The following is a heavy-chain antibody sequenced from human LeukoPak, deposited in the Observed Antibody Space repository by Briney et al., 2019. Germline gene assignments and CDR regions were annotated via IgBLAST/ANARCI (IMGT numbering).Heavy chain of an antibody. J-gene: IGHJ4*02. CDR2: IYSGGGT. CDR1: GFIVSSNY. V-gene: IGHV3-66*01. Sequence: GGSLRLSCAASGFIVSSNYMSWVRQAPGKGLEWVSVIYSGGGTYYADSVKGRFTISRDNSKKTLYLQMNSLRAEDTAVYYCARGGDSSGWYAYFDYWGQGTLVTVSS. D-gene: IGHD6-19*01. CDR3: ARGGDSSGWYAYFDY.